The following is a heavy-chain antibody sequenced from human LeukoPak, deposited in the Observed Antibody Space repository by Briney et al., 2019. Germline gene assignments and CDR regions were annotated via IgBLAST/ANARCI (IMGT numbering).Heavy chain of an antibody. Sequence: GGSLRLSCAASGFAVSDTFMSWFRQAPGKGREWASVIYTRGNKFYADSVKSRFTNSRDYSENTLYLQMNNLIAEDTAVYYCARPHNGSLDSAFDIWGQGTRVTVSS. CDR3: ARPHNGSLDSAFDI. CDR2: IYTRGNK. J-gene: IGHJ3*02. D-gene: IGHD1-14*01. CDR1: GFAVSDTF. V-gene: IGHV3-53*01.